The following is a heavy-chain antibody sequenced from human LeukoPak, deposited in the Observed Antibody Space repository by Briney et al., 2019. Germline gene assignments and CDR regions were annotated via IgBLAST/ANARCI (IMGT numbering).Heavy chain of an antibody. CDR2: INSDGSWT. CDR3: VSFYETY. Sequence: GGSLRLSCAASGNSWMHWVRQAPGKGLVWVSHINSDGSWTSYADSLKGRFTICKDNAKNTVYLQMNNLRAEDTAVYYCVSFYETYWGRGTLVTVSS. CDR1: GNSW. D-gene: IGHD2/OR15-2a*01. V-gene: IGHV3-74*01. J-gene: IGHJ4*02.